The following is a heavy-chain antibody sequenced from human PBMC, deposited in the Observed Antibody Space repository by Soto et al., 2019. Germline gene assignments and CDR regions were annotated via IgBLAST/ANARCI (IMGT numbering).Heavy chain of an antibody. Sequence: QVQLVESGGGVVQPGRSLRLSCAASGFTFSSYAMHWVRQAPGKGLEWVAVISYVGSNKYYPDSGKGRFTISRDNSKNTLYLQMNSLRAEDTAVYYCARPLWRDDYNGGYFDLWGRGTLVTVSS. CDR1: GFTFSSYA. J-gene: IGHJ2*01. D-gene: IGHD4-4*01. CDR2: ISYVGSNK. CDR3: ARPLWRDDYNGGYFDL. V-gene: IGHV3-30-3*01.